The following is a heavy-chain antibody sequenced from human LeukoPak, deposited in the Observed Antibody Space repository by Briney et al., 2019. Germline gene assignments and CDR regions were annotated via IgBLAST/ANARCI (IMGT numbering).Heavy chain of an antibody. J-gene: IGHJ4*02. Sequence: GGSLRLSCAASGFTVSTYYMTWVRQAPGKGLECVSVIYSGGSTYYADSVKGRFTVSRDNSKNTLYLQMNSLRAEDTAMYYCARGLGYCTSTTCLLPFDYWGQGTLVTVSS. CDR2: IYSGGST. CDR3: ARGLGYCTSTTCLLPFDY. V-gene: IGHV3-53*01. CDR1: GFTVSTYY. D-gene: IGHD2-2*01.